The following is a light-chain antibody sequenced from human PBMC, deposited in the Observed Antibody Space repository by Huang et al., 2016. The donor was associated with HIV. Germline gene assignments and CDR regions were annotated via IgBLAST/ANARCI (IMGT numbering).Light chain of an antibody. CDR1: QTIKKY. J-gene: IGKJ5*01. Sequence: DIQMTQSPSSLSASVGDRVTITCRASQTIKKYLNWYQQKPSQAPRLLIYGASNLQTEVPSRFSGSGSGTDFSLTISSLQPEDFAIYYCQQSHSTPQTFGQGTRLDIK. CDR3: QQSHSTPQT. V-gene: IGKV1-39*01. CDR2: GAS.